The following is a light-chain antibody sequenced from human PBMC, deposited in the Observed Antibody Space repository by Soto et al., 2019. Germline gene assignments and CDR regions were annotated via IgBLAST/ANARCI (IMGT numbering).Light chain of an antibody. CDR3: QQYSSYWT. CDR1: QSISRG. Sequence: DIQMTQSPSTLSSSVGDRVTITFRASQSISRGLAWYQQKPGKAPNVLIYDASTLESGVPSRFSGSGSGTEFTLTISSLQPDDFATYYCQQYSSYWTFAQGTKVDIK. J-gene: IGKJ1*01. V-gene: IGKV1-5*01. CDR2: DAS.